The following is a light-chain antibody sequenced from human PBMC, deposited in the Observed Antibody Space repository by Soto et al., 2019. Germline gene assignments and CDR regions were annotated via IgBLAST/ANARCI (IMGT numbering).Light chain of an antibody. CDR3: SSYAGTYSVL. CDR1: SSDVGTYNH. J-gene: IGLJ2*01. CDR2: DVN. Sequence: QSALTQPRSVSGSPGQSVTISCTGTSSDVGTYNHVSWYQQHPGKAPKVMFFDVNKRSSTVPDRFSGSKSGNTASLTISGLQAEDEADYYCSSYAGTYSVLFGGGTKLTVL. V-gene: IGLV2-11*01.